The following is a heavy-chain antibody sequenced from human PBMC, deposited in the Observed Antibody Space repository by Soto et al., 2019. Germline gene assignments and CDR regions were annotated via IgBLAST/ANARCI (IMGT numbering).Heavy chain of an antibody. J-gene: IGHJ4*02. CDR2: INHSGST. CDR3: ARGRGYDFWSGYYTVLDY. D-gene: IGHD3-3*01. V-gene: IGHV4-34*01. Sequence: SETLSLTCAVYGGSFSGYYWSWIRQRPGKGLEWIGEINHSGSTNYNPSLKSRVTISVDTSKNQFSLKLSSVTAADTAVYYCARGRGYDFWSGYYTVLDYWGQGTLVTVSS. CDR1: GGSFSGYY.